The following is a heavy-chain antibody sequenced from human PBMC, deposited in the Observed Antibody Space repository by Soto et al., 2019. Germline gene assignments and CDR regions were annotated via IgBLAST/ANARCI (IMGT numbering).Heavy chain of an antibody. V-gene: IGHV1-69*12. Sequence: QVQLVQSGAEVKKPGSSVKVSCKASGGTFSSDSFSWVRQAPGQGLEWMGGIIPMFDTPIYAQKFQDRVTITADESTSTAYMQLRSLTSGDTAVYSCERSGGLDRDVNYWGQGSLVTVSS. J-gene: IGHJ4*02. CDR2: IIPMFDTP. D-gene: IGHD2-15*01. CDR3: ERSGGLDRDVNY. CDR1: GGTFSSDS.